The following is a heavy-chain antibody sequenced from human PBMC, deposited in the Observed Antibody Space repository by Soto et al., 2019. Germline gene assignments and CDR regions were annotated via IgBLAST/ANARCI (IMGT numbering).Heavy chain of an antibody. D-gene: IGHD3-22*01. CDR2: IYYSGST. Sequence: SETLSLTCTVSGGSISSYYWSWIRQPPGKGLEWIGYIYYSGSTNYNPSLKSRVTISVDTSKNQFSLKLSSVTAADTAVYYCARDGSSGYYSDYWGQGTLVTVSS. CDR1: GGSISSYY. V-gene: IGHV4-59*01. J-gene: IGHJ4*02. CDR3: ARDGSSGYYSDY.